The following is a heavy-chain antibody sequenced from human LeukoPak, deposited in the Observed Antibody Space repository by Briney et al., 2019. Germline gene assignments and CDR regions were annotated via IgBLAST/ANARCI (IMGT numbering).Heavy chain of an antibody. Sequence: PGGSLRLTCAASGFVFKESTMHWVRQAPGKGLEWVSLINWDGGTTHYAGSVKGRFTISRDNSKNSLYLQLNSLTSDDTALYYCTTGDEDSPMSFYYCGQGTLATVSS. CDR2: INWDGGTT. V-gene: IGHV3-43*01. CDR3: TTGDEDSPMSFYY. J-gene: IGHJ4*02. CDR1: GFVFKEST. D-gene: IGHD5-18*01.